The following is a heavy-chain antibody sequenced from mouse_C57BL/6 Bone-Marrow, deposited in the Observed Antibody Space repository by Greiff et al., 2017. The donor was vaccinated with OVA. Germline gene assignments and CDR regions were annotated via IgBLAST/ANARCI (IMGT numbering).Heavy chain of an antibody. Sequence: VHLVESGAELVKPGASVKISCKASGYAFSSYWMNWAKQRPGKGLEWIGQIYPGDGDTNYNGKFKGKATLTADKSSSTTYMQLSSLTSEDSAVYFCARGAYWGQGTLVTVSA. CDR2: IYPGDGDT. J-gene: IGHJ3*01. CDR1: GYAFSSYW. V-gene: IGHV1-80*01. CDR3: ARGAY.